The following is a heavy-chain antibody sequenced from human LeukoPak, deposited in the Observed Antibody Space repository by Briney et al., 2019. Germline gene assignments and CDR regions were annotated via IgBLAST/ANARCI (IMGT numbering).Heavy chain of an antibody. CDR1: GGSINSGTYY. J-gene: IGHJ5*02. Sequence: SETLSLTCTVSGGSINSGTYYWSWIRQPAGKGPEWIGRIYPSGTTNYNPSLKSRVTISVDTSKNQFSLKLTSVTAADTAVYYCAIQTAYYDFWSGPCAWFDPWGQGTLVTVSS. CDR3: AIQTAYYDFWSGPCAWFDP. CDR2: IYPSGTT. V-gene: IGHV4-61*02. D-gene: IGHD3-3*01.